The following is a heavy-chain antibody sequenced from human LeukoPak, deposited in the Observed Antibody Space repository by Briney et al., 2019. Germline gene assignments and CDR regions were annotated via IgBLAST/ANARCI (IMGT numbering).Heavy chain of an antibody. CDR1: GFTFSSYA. CDR2: ISYDGSNK. CDR3: VKDQARFGDLLPY. Sequence: PGGSLRLSCAASGFTFSSYAMHWVRQAPGKGLEWVAVISYDGSNKYYADSVKGRFTISRDNSKNTLYLQMNSLRAEDTAVYYCVKDQARFGDLLPYWGQGTLVTVSS. D-gene: IGHD3-10*01. V-gene: IGHV3-30-3*01. J-gene: IGHJ4*02.